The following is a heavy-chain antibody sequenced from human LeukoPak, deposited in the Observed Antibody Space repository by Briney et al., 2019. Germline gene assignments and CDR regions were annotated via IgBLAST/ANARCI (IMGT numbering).Heavy chain of an antibody. CDR1: GYTFTSYA. CDR2: IIPIFGTA. CDR3: ARGLEYSSSWYYFDY. J-gene: IGHJ4*02. V-gene: IGHV1-69*13. D-gene: IGHD6-13*01. Sequence: SVKVSCKASGYTFTSYAISWVRQAPGQGLEWMGGIIPIFGTANYAQKFQGRVTITADESTSTAYMELSSLRSEDTAVYYCARGLEYSSSWYYFDYWGQGTLVTVSS.